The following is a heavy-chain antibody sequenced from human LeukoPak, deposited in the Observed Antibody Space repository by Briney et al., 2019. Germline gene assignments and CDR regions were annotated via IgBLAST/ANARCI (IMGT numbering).Heavy chain of an antibody. V-gene: IGHV3-73*01. CDR3: THPAYYYKVAV. Sequence: GGSLRLSCSASGLTFSVSAIHWVRQASGKGLEWVGRIKTKADNYATAYAASVKGRFTISRDDSTNTAYLQMNSLKTEDTAVYYCTHPAYYYKVAVWGKGTTVTVSS. CDR1: GLTFSVSA. J-gene: IGHJ6*03. D-gene: IGHD6-25*01. CDR2: IKTKADNYAT.